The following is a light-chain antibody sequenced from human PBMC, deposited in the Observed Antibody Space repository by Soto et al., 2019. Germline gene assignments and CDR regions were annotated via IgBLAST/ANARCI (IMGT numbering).Light chain of an antibody. CDR3: TSYTNPSPYV. CDR2: DVN. Sequence: QSVLTQPASVSGSPGQSITISCTGTSSDIGEYDYVSSYQQHPGKAPKLIINDVNNRPSGVSHRFSGSKSGNTASLTISGFQAEDEADYYCTSYTNPSPYVFGSGTKVTVL. CDR1: SSDIGEYDY. V-gene: IGLV2-14*01. J-gene: IGLJ1*01.